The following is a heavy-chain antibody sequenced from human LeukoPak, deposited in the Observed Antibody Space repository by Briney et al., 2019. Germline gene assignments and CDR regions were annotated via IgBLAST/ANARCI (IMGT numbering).Heavy chain of an antibody. CDR3: ARGGGGIVLMVYAVGNWFDP. V-gene: IGHV1-69*13. J-gene: IGHJ5*02. CDR1: GGTFSSYA. Sequence: GASVKVSCKASGGTFSSYAISWVRQAPGQGLEWMGGIIPIFGTANYAQKFQGRVTITADESTSTAYMELSSLRSEDTAVYYCARGGGGIVLMVYAVGNWFDPWGQGTLDTVSS. D-gene: IGHD2-8*01. CDR2: IIPIFGTA.